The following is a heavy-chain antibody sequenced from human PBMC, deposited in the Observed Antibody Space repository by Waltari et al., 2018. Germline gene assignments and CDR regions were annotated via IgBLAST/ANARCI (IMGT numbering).Heavy chain of an antibody. CDR2: INHSGRT. CDR1: GGSFSGYY. CDR3: ARGTSGSYEPGYDY. J-gene: IGHJ4*02. V-gene: IGHV4-34*01. Sequence: QVQLQQWGAGLLKPSETLSLTCAVYGGSFSGYYWSWIRQPPGKGLEWIGEINHSGRTNYNPSLKSRVTISVDTSKNHFSLKLSSVTAADTAVYYCARGTSGSYEPGYDYWGQGTLVTVSS. D-gene: IGHD1-26*01.